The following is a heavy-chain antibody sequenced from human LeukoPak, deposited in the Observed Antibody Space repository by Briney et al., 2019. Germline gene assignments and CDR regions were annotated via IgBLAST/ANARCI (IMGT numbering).Heavy chain of an antibody. CDR1: GGTFSSYA. CDR3: ARGGVTTADRYFDL. J-gene: IGHJ2*01. V-gene: IGHV1-69*05. D-gene: IGHD2-21*02. Sequence: ASVKVSCNASGGTFSSYAISWVRQAPGQGLEWMGGIIPIFGTANYAQKFQGRVTITTDESTSTAYMELSSLRSEDTAVYYCARGGVTTADRYFDLWGRGTLVTVSS. CDR2: IIPIFGTA.